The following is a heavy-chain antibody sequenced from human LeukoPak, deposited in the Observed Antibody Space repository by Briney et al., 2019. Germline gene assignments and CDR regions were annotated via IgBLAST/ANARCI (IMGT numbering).Heavy chain of an antibody. CDR3: ARHSPNHYGDYFDY. V-gene: IGHV4-59*08. Sequence: SETLSLTCTVSGGSLSSYYWIWIRQTPGKGLEWIAYIHYSGSTNYNPSLKSRVTISVDTSKNQSSLKLSSVTAADTAVYYCARHSPNHYGDYFDYWGQGTLVTVSS. D-gene: IGHD4-17*01. J-gene: IGHJ4*02. CDR2: IHYSGST. CDR1: GGSLSSYY.